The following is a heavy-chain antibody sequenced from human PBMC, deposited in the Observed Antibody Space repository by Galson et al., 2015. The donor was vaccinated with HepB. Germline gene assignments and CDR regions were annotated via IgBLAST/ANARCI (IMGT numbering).Heavy chain of an antibody. CDR1: GFTFNTYA. CDR2: ITGTGGDI. Sequence: SLRLSCAASGFTFNTYAMSWVRRAPGKGLEWVSTITGTGGDISYADSVKGRFTVSRDNSKNTLYLQMNSLRAEDTAVYYCAKSTSWDIAMVFDYWGQGTLVTVSS. J-gene: IGHJ4*02. CDR3: AKSTSWDIAMVFDY. D-gene: IGHD5-18*01. V-gene: IGHV3-23*01.